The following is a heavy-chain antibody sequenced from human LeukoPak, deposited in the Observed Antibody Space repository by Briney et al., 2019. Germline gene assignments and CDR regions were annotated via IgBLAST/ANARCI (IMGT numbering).Heavy chain of an antibody. D-gene: IGHD2/OR15-2a*01. CDR2: IKQDGSDK. CDR3: ARTRLSPGC. V-gene: IGHV3-7*01. Sequence: GGSLRLSCAASGFTFSSYWMTWVRQAPGKGLEWVASIKQDGSDKNYVDSVKGRFTISRDNAKNSLYLQMNSLRDEDTAVYYCARTRLSPGCWGQGTLVTVSS. J-gene: IGHJ4*02. CDR1: GFTFSSYW.